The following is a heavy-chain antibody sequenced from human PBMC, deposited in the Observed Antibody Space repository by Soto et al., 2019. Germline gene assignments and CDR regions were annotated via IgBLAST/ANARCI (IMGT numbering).Heavy chain of an antibody. J-gene: IGHJ5*02. CDR2: IIPIFGTA. D-gene: IGHD5-12*01. Sequence: VKVDLKGFVGRNSIYAISRLIKAKGQGLEWMGGIIPIFGTANYAQKFQGRVTITADESTSTAYMELSSLRSEDTAVYYCARDVMMATTRAWFDPWGQGTLVTVYS. CDR3: ARDVMMATTRAWFDP. CDR1: VGRNSIYA. V-gene: IGHV1-69*13.